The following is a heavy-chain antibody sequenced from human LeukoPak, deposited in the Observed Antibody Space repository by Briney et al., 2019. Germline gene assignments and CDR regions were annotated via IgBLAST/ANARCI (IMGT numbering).Heavy chain of an antibody. CDR1: GFTFSSHG. V-gene: IGHV3-23*01. J-gene: IGHJ4*02. Sequence: PGGTLRLSCAASGFTFSSHGMNWVRQAPGKGLEWVSGISPSGGITYYTDSVKGRFTISRDNSKNTQSLQMNSLRAEDTAVYYCARDVYYGSGSPRLDYWGQGTLVTVSS. CDR2: ISPSGGIT. CDR3: ARDVYYGSGSPRLDY. D-gene: IGHD3-10*01.